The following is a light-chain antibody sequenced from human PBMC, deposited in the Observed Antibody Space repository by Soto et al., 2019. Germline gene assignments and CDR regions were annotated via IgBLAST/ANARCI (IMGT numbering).Light chain of an antibody. CDR1: SSDVGGYNY. Sequence: QSVLTQPASVSGSPGQSITISCTGTSSDVGGYNYVSWYQRHPGKAPKLMIYEVSNRPSGVSNRFSGSKSGNTASLTISGLQAEDEADYYCSSYTSNITRGLFVFGTGTKVTVL. CDR3: SSYTSNITRGLFV. V-gene: IGLV2-14*01. CDR2: EVS. J-gene: IGLJ1*01.